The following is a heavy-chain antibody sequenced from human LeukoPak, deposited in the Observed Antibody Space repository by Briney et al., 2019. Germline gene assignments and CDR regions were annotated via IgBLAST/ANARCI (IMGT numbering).Heavy chain of an antibody. V-gene: IGHV4-34*01. CDR2: INHSGST. CDR3: ARGQVAGTVYYYYYGMDV. J-gene: IGHJ6*02. D-gene: IGHD6-19*01. Sequence: SETLSLTCAVYGGSFSGYYWSWIRQPPGKGLEWIGEINHSGSTNYNPSLKSRVTISVDTSKNQFSLKLSSVTAADTAVYYCARGQVAGTVYYYYYGMDVWGQGTTVTVSS. CDR1: GGSFSGYY.